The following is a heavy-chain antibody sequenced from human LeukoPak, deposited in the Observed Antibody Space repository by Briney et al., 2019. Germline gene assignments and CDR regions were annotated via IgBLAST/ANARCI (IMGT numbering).Heavy chain of an antibody. V-gene: IGHV3-21*01. D-gene: IGHD2-8*01. CDR2: ISSSSSYI. J-gene: IGHJ4*02. CDR1: RFTFSSYT. CDR3: AREGIVLMVYHFDY. Sequence: GGSLRLSCAVSRFTFSSYTMNWVRQAPGKGLEWVSSISSSSSYISYADSVKGRFTISRDNAKNSLSLQMNSLRAEDTAVYYCAREGIVLMVYHFDYWGQGTLVTVSS.